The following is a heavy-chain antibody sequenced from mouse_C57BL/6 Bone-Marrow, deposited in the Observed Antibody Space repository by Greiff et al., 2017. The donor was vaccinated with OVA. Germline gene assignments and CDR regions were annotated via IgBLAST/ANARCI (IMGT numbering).Heavy chain of an antibody. CDR2: IYPGNGST. J-gene: IGHJ2*01. CDR1: GYTFTSYW. Sequence: QVHVKQPGAELVKPGASVKMSCKASGYTFTSYWITWVKQRPGQGLEWIGGIYPGNGSTNYNEKFKGKATLTVDTSSSTAYMQLSSLTSEDSAVYYCARNYYYGSSYYWGQGTTLPVSA. CDR3: ARNYYYGSSYY. D-gene: IGHD1-1*01. V-gene: IGHV1-55*01.